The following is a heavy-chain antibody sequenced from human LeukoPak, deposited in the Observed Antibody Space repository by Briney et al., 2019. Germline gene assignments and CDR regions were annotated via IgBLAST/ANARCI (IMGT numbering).Heavy chain of an antibody. CDR3: ARGGSYDSSGYREGFDY. J-gene: IGHJ4*02. D-gene: IGHD3-22*01. CDR2: INPSDGST. V-gene: IGHV1-46*01. CDR1: GYIFTNYY. Sequence: VASVKVSCKASGYIFTNYYMHWVRQAPGQGLEWMGIINPSDGSTSYAQKFQGRVTITADKSTSTAYMELSSLRSEDTAVYYCARGGSYDSSGYREGFDYWGQGTLVTVSS.